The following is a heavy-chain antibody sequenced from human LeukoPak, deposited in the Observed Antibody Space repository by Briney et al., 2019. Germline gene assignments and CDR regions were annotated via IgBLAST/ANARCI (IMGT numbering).Heavy chain of an antibody. CDR2: IYYSGST. CDR3: ARVVARWFGELLGWFDP. CDR1: GGSISSSSYY. J-gene: IGHJ5*02. V-gene: IGHV4-39*07. Sequence: PSETLSLTCTVSGGSISSSSYYWGWIRQPPGKGLEWIGSIYYSGSTYYNPSLKSRVTISVDTSKNQFSLKLSSVTAADTAVYYCARVVARWFGELLGWFDPWGQGTLVTVSS. D-gene: IGHD3-10*01.